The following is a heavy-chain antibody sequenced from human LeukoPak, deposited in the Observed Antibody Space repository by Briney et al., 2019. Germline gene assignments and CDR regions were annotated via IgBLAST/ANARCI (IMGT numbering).Heavy chain of an antibody. V-gene: IGHV3-30*02. CDR1: GFTFSSYG. D-gene: IGHD3-22*01. CDR3: ARGRFNYDSSGYSSFYH. J-gene: IGHJ4*02. Sequence: GGSLRLSCAASGFTFSSYGMHWVRQAPGKGLEWVAFIRYDGSNEYYADSVKGRFTISRDNSKNTLFLQMNSLRAEDTAVYYCARGRFNYDSSGYSSFYHWGQGTLVTVSS. CDR2: IRYDGSNE.